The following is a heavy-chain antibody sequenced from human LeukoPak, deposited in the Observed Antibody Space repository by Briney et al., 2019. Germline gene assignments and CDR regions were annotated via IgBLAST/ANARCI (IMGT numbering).Heavy chain of an antibody. J-gene: IGHJ6*03. CDR2: INSDGSST. CDR1: GFTFSSYW. Sequence: GGSLRLSCAASGFTFSSYWMHWVRQAPGKGLVWVSRINSDGSSTSYADSVKGRFTISRDNSKNTLYLQMNSLRAEDTAVYYCAKDGQVVAGYYYYYMDVWGKGTTVTISS. CDR3: AKDGQVVAGYYYYYMDV. V-gene: IGHV3-74*01. D-gene: IGHD2-2*01.